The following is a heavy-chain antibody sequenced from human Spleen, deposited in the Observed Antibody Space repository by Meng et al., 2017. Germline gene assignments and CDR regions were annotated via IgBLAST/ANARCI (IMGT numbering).Heavy chain of an antibody. CDR1: GYNFPDYY. CDR2: INPKSGDT. J-gene: IGHJ4*02. V-gene: IGHV1-2*06. CDR3: ARDEDISAAGKLFGDY. D-gene: IGHD6-25*01. Sequence: QVHRVQSGAEVKKPGASVKVSCKPSGYNFPDYYIHWVRRAPGQGLEWMGRINPKSGDTHYAQKFQARVTMTGDTSISTAYMELSGLRSDDTAMYYCARDEDISAAGKLFGDYWGQGTLVTVSS.